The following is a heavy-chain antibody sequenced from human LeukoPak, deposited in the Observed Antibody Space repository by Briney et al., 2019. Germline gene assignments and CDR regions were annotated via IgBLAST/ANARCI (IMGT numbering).Heavy chain of an antibody. V-gene: IGHV4-31*03. D-gene: IGHD3-22*01. J-gene: IGHJ4*02. CDR1: GGSISSGGYY. CDR2: IYYSGST. Sequence: SETLSLTCTVSGGSISSGGYYWSWIRQHPGKGLEWIGYIYYSGSTYYNPSLKSRVTISVDTSKNQFSLKLSSVTAADTAVYYCASLYYYDSSGYDGGGFDYWGQGTLVTVSS. CDR3: ASLYYYDSSGYDGGGFDY.